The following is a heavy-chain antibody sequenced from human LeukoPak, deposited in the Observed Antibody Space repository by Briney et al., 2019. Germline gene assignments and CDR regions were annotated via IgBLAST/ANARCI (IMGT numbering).Heavy chain of an antibody. CDR1: GGSLSGSY. CDR3: ARESRTGYSYGEQFDY. Sequence: PSETLSLTCAVYGGSLSGSYWSWIRQPPGKGLEWMGEINHSGRTNYNPSLKSRVTISVDTSKNQFSLRLSSVTAADTAMYYCARESRTGYSYGEQFDYWGQGALVTVSS. J-gene: IGHJ4*02. D-gene: IGHD5-18*01. V-gene: IGHV4-34*01. CDR2: INHSGRT.